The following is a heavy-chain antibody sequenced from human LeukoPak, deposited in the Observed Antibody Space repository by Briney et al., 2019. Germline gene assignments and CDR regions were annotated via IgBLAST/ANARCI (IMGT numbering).Heavy chain of an antibody. Sequence: ASVKVACKASGYTFTSYYMHWVRQAPGQGLEWMGRINPSGGSTSYAQKFQGRVTMTRDMSTSTVYMELSSLRSEDTAVYYCARAPDILTGYHPYYYMDVWGKGTTVTISS. CDR2: INPSGGST. D-gene: IGHD3-9*01. CDR3: ARAPDILTGYHPYYYMDV. J-gene: IGHJ6*03. V-gene: IGHV1-46*01. CDR1: GYTFTSYY.